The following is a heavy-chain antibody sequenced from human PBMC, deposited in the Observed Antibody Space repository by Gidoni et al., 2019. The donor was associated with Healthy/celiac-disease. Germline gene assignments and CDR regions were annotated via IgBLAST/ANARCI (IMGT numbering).Heavy chain of an antibody. CDR2: IYYSGST. CDR3: ARHGHSGYDFWTRSLKGRAFDY. CDR1: GGSISSSSYY. J-gene: IGHJ4*02. D-gene: IGHD5-12*01. Sequence: ETLSLTCTVSGGSISSSSYYWGWIRQPPGKGLEWIGSIYYSGSTYYNPSLKSRVTISVDTSKNQFSLKLSSVTAADTAVYYCARHGHSGYDFWTRSLKGRAFDYWGQGTLVTVSS. V-gene: IGHV4-39*01.